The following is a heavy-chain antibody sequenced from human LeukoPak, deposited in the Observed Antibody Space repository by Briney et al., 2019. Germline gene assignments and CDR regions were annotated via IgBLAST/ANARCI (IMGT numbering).Heavy chain of an antibody. D-gene: IGHD3-9*01. CDR3: ARDLAYYDILTGYYTPSTFDY. J-gene: IGHJ4*02. CDR1: GGSISSSNW. CDR2: IYHSGST. V-gene: IGHV4-4*02. Sequence: SETLSLTCAVSGGSISSSNWWSWVRQPPGKGLEWIGEIYHSGSTNYNPSLKSRVTISVDKSKNQFSLKLSSVTAADTAVYYCARDLAYYDILTGYYTPSTFDYWGQGTLVTVSS.